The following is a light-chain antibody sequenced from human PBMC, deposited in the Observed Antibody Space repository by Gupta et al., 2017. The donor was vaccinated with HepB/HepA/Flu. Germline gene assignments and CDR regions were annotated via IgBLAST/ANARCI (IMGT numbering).Light chain of an antibody. J-gene: IGLJ2*01. Sequence: QSVLTQPPSVSEVPGQRVTISCSGSSSNTGNNAVNWYQQLPGAAPRLIIYSNNMRPSAVSDRFSGSKSGTSASLAIRGLQAEDEAHYYCATWDDSLNGVIFGGGTKLTVL. V-gene: IGLV1-36*01. CDR2: SNN. CDR1: SSNTGNNA. CDR3: ATWDDSLNGVI.